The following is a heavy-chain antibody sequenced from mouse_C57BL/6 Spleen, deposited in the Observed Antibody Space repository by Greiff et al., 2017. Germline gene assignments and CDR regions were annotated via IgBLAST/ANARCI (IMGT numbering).Heavy chain of an antibody. CDR3: ARRGDYYGSSHYYAMDY. D-gene: IGHD1-1*01. J-gene: IGHJ4*01. V-gene: IGHV1-81*01. CDR2: IYPRSGNT. CDR1: GYTFTSYG. Sequence: QVQLQQSGAELARPGASVKLSCKASGYTFTSYGISWVKQRTGQGLEWIGEIYPRSGNTYYNEQLQGKATLTADKSSSRAYMELRSLPSEYSAVYFCARRGDYYGSSHYYAMDYGGQGTSVTVSS.